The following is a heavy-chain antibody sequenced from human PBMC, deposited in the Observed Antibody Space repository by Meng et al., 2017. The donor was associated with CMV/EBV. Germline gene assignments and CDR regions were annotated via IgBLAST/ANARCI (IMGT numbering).Heavy chain of an antibody. CDR1: GFTFSSSA. CDR2: IAHNGSAK. J-gene: IGHJ4*02. CDR3: AKDLYYSFDY. V-gene: IGHV3-30*02. D-gene: IGHD2-8*01. Sequence: QVLLVEAGGGVVQPGGSLRLSCAASGFTFSSSAMHWFRQPPGKGLEWVSFIAHNGSAKTYTDSVKGRFTISRDDSENTVYLEMNSLRVEDTAVYYCAKDLYYSFDYWGQGTLVTVSS.